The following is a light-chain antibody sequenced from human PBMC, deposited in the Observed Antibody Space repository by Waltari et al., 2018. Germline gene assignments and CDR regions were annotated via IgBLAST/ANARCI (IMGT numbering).Light chain of an antibody. CDR1: SSAVGASTY. CDR2: DVT. Sequence: QSALTQPASVSGSPGQSITISCPGTSSAVGASTYASRYQQYPGKAPKVLSYDVTNRPSGVSDRFSGSKSGNTASLTISGLQAEDEADYYCSSYTSSNTLVFGGGTKLTVL. V-gene: IGLV2-14*03. CDR3: SSYTSSNTLV. J-gene: IGLJ2*01.